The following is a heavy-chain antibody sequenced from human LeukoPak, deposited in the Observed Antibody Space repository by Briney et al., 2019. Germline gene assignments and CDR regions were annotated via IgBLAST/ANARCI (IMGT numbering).Heavy chain of an antibody. J-gene: IGHJ5*02. D-gene: IGHD3-10*01. Sequence: KRGESLKISCKGSGYSFITYWIGWVRQMPGKGLELMGIIHPGDSDTKYSPSFQGQVTISADKSISTAYLQWSSLKASDTAMYYCARAYYYGSGSYYWFDPWGQGTLVTVSS. V-gene: IGHV5-51*01. CDR1: GYSFITYW. CDR2: IHPGDSDT. CDR3: ARAYYYGSGSYYWFDP.